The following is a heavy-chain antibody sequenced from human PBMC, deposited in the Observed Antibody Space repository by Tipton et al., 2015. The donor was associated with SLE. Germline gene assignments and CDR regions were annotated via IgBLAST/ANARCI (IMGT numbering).Heavy chain of an antibody. Sequence: SLRLSCAASGFTFSDYYMSWIRQAPGKGLEWVSAISGSGGNTYYADSVKGRFTISRDNSKNTLYLQMISLRAEDTAVYYCAKDRKQWLDFDYWGQGTLVTVSS. CDR2: ISGSGGNT. J-gene: IGHJ4*02. V-gene: IGHV3-23*01. D-gene: IGHD6-19*01. CDR3: AKDRKQWLDFDY. CDR1: GFTFSDYY.